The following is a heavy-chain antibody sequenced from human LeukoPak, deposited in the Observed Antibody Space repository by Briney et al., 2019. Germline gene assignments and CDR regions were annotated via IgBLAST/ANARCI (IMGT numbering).Heavy chain of an antibody. J-gene: IGHJ4*02. D-gene: IGHD3-10*01. CDR2: ISGSGGST. V-gene: IGHV3-23*01. CDR3: AKGRDYYGSGSVY. CDR1: GFTFSSYW. Sequence: PGGSLRLSCAASGFTFSSYWMHWVRQAPGKGLEWVSAISGSGGSTYYADSVKGRFTISRDNSKNTLYLQMNSLRAEDTAVYYCAKGRDYYGSGSVYWGQGTLVTVSS.